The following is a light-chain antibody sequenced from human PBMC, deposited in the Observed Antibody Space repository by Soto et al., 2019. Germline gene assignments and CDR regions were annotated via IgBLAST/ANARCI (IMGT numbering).Light chain of an antibody. CDR1: QSVFYSSNNKNY. V-gene: IGKV4-1*01. Sequence: DIVMTQSPDSLAVSLGERATINCKSSQSVFYSSNNKNYLAWYQQKPGQPPNLLIYWASTRESGDPDRFSGSGSGTDFTLAISSLQAEDVAVYYCQQYYGIPYTFGQGTKLEIK. J-gene: IGKJ2*01. CDR2: WAS. CDR3: QQYYGIPYT.